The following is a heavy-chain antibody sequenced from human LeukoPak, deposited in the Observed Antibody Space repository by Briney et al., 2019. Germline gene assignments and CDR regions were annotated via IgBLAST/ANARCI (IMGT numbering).Heavy chain of an antibody. CDR2: IYDSGAA. CDR3: ARGGVAAKYYFDY. Sequence: SETLSLTCTVSGASISPLYWSWIRQAPGKALEFIGYIYDSGAANYNPSLKSRVTLSVGTSKNQFSLKLTSVTAADTAVYYCARGGVAAKYYFDYWGQGILVTVSS. D-gene: IGHD6-13*01. J-gene: IGHJ4*02. V-gene: IGHV4-59*11. CDR1: GASISPLY.